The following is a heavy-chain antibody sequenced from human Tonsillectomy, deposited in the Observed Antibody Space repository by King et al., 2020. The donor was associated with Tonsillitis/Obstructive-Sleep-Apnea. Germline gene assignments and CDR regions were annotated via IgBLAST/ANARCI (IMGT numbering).Heavy chain of an antibody. Sequence: VQLVESGGGLVKPGGSLRLSCAASGFTFSDYYMSWIRQAPGKGLEWVSYISSSSSYTNYADSVKGRSTISRDNAKNSLYLQMNSLRAEDTAVYYCASWGYSSMGPPYFDYWGQGTLVTVSS. J-gene: IGHJ4*02. CDR1: GFTFSDYY. CDR2: ISSSSSYT. CDR3: ASWGYSSMGPPYFDY. D-gene: IGHD6-13*01. V-gene: IGHV3-11*05.